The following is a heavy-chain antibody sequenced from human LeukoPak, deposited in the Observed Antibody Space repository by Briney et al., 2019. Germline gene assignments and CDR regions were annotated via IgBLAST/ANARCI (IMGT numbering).Heavy chain of an antibody. Sequence: RRPLRLSCAASGFTFSSYAMHWVRQAPGKGLEWVAVMSYDGSNGNYADSVKGRFTISRDNSKNTLYLQMNSQRAEDTAVYYCARDTGGHSSGWYGVDYWGQRTLVTVSS. J-gene: IGHJ4*02. CDR2: MSYDGSNG. V-gene: IGHV3-30*04. CDR3: ARDTGGHSSGWYGVDY. CDR1: GFTFSSYA. D-gene: IGHD6-19*01.